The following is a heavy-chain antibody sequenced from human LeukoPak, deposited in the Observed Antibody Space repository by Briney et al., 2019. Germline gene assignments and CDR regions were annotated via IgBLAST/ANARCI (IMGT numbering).Heavy chain of an antibody. CDR2: INPSGGST. Sequence: ASVKVSCKASGYTFTSYYMRWVRQAPGQGLEWMGIINPSGGSTSYAQKFQGRVTMTRDTSTSTVYMELSSLRFEDTAVYYCAREVLGKGSFDYWGQGILVTVSS. V-gene: IGHV1-46*01. CDR1: GYTFTSYY. D-gene: IGHD4-23*01. J-gene: IGHJ4*02. CDR3: AREVLGKGSFDY.